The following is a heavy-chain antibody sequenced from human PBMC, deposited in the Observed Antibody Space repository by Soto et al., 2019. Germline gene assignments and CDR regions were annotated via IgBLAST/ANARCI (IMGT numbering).Heavy chain of an antibody. CDR1: GFTFSSYG. Sequence: GGSLRLSCAASGFTFSSYGMHWVRQAPGKGLEWVAVISYDGSNKYYADSVKGRFTISRDNSKNTLYLQMNSLRAEDTAVYYCAKSDSSGWQGVFDCWGQGTMVTLSS. CDR2: ISYDGSNK. J-gene: IGHJ3*01. D-gene: IGHD6-19*01. V-gene: IGHV3-30*18. CDR3: AKSDSSGWQGVFDC.